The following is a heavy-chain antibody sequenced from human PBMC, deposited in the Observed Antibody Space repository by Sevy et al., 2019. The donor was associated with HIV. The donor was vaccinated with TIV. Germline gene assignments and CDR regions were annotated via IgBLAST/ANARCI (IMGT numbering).Heavy chain of an antibody. CDR3: ARESMIPGNFDY. CDR2: ISAYNGNT. V-gene: IGHV1-18*01. CDR1: GYTFTSYG. D-gene: IGHD3-16*01. Sequence: ASVKVSCKASGYTFTSYGISWVRQAPGQGLEWMGWISAYNGNTNYAQKLQGRVTMTTDISTSTAYMELRSLRSDDTAVYYCARESMIPGNFDYWGQGTLVTVSS. J-gene: IGHJ4*02.